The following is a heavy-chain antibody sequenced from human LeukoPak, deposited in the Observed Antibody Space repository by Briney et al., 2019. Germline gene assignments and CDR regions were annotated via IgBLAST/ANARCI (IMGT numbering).Heavy chain of an antibody. CDR1: GFTFSSYG. V-gene: IGHV3-30*18. J-gene: IGHJ1*01. Sequence: GGSLRLSCAASGFTFSSYGMHWVRQAPGKGLEWVAVISYDGSNKYYADSVKGRFTISRASSKNTLYLQMSSLRAEDTAVYYCAKDPSTMTEYFQHWGQGTLVTVSS. CDR2: ISYDGSNK. CDR3: AKDPSTMTEYFQH.